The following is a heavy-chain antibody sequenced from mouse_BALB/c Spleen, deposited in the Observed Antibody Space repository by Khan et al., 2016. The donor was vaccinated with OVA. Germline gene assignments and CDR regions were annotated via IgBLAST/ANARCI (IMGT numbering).Heavy chain of an antibody. CDR1: GYSLTRYG. Sequence: VQLQQSGPGLVAPSQSLSITCTVYGYSLTRYGVHWVRQPPGKGLEWLGLIWAGGSTNYNWALMSRLSISIDNSKSLVFLIMNSLQTDDTALYYCARCKYFARYWGQGTTLTVSS. CDR3: ARCKYFARY. J-gene: IGHJ2*01. V-gene: IGHV2-9*02. D-gene: IGHD3-3*01. CDR2: IWAGGST.